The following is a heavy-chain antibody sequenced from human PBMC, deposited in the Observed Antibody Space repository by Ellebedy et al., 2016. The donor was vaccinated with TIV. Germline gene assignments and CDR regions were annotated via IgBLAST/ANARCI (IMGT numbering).Heavy chain of an antibody. CDR3: ARDNAVDPAARRPYYYSGMDV. Sequence: GESLKISCAASGFTFSTHTMNWVRQAPGEGLEWVSSISSRSSYIYYADSVKGRFIISRDDANNSLYLQMNGLRAEDTAVYYCARDNAVDPAARRPYYYSGMDVWGHGTTVTVSS. CDR1: GFTFSTHT. CDR2: ISSRSSYI. V-gene: IGHV3-21*01. D-gene: IGHD5-18*01. J-gene: IGHJ6*02.